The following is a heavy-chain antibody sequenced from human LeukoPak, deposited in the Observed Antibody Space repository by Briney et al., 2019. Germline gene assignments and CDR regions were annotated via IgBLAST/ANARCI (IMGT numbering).Heavy chain of an antibody. D-gene: IGHD1-20*01. CDR2: FSYGGTT. V-gene: IGHV4-39*01. CDR1: GDSISMTSHSTTYY. J-gene: IGHJ4*01. Sequence: PSETLSLTCAVSGDSISMTSHSTTYYWGWIRQPPGRGLEWIGSFSYGGTTLYNESLQSRVSISVDTSNNQFSLQLISVTAADTAVYYCVRHGGRYNWSPSDWGHGTLVTVSS. CDR3: VRHGGRYNWSPSD.